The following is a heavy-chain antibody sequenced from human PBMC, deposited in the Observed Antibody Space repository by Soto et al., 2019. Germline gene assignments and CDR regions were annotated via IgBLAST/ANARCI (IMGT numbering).Heavy chain of an antibody. CDR3: ARDLYYDILTGYPPTEP. J-gene: IGHJ5*02. D-gene: IGHD3-9*01. Sequence: SVKVSWKASGGTFSSYTISWVRQAPGQGLEWMGRIIPILGIANYAQKFQGRVTITADKSTSTAYMELSSLRSEDTAVYYCARDLYYDILTGYPPTEPWGQRTLVTVSS. V-gene: IGHV1-69*04. CDR1: GGTFSSYT. CDR2: IIPILGIA.